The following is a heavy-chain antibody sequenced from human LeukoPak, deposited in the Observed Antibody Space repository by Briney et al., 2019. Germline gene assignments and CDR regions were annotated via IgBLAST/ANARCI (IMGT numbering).Heavy chain of an antibody. V-gene: IGHV7-4-1*02. CDR1: RYTFTSYA. D-gene: IGHD6-19*01. J-gene: IGHJ4*02. CDR2: INTNTGNP. Sequence: ASVKVSCKASRYTFTSYAMNWVRQAPGQGLEWMGWINTNTGNPTYAQGFTGRFVFSLDTSVSTAYLQISSLKAEDTAVYYCASSGVVEWLEGGNDYWGQGTLVTVSS. CDR3: ASSGVVEWLEGGNDY.